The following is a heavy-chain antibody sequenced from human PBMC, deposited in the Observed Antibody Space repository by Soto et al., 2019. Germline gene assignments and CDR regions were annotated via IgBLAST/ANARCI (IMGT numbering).Heavy chain of an antibody. V-gene: IGHV3-7*01. CDR1: VVTVCDYS. CDR2: INRDGSER. J-gene: IGHJ5*01. Sequence: GGSLSLACAYSVVTVCDYSISWSRQTPGKGLEWVANINRDGSERYYVDSVKGRFTISRDNAKNSVYLQMNSLRAEDSAVYYCARDPIRGDGYVFDSWGQGALVNVSS. D-gene: IGHD5-12*01. CDR3: ARDPIRGDGYVFDS.